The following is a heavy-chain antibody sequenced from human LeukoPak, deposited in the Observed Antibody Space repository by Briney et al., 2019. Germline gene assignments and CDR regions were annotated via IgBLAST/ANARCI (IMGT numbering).Heavy chain of an antibody. CDR3: ARGGVTTIAQYDY. J-gene: IGHJ4*02. V-gene: IGHV4-59*01. CDR2: IFDSGTT. D-gene: IGHD5-12*01. Sequence: SETLSLTCTVSGGSIISYFWSWIRQPPGKGPEWIGYIFDSGTTNYNPSTNYNPPLKSPVTVSLGTSKNHFSLKRSSVTAADTAVYFCARGGVTTIAQYDYWGQGILVTVSS. CDR1: GGSIISYF.